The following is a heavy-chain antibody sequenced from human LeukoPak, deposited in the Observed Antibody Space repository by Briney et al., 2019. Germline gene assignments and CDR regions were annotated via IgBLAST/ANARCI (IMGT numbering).Heavy chain of an antibody. Sequence: GGSLRLSCAASGFTFSSYSMSWVRQAPGKGLEWVSTISGSTDGPYYADSVKGRFTISRDNSRNTLYLQINSLRAEDTAVYYCAKDPLAYCGGDCYSTFDYWGQGTLVTVSS. CDR1: GFTFSSYS. V-gene: IGHV3-23*01. CDR3: AKDPLAYCGGDCYSTFDY. D-gene: IGHD2-21*02. CDR2: ISGSTDGP. J-gene: IGHJ4*02.